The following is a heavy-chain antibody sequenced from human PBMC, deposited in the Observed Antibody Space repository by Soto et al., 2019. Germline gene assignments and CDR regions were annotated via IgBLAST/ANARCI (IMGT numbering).Heavy chain of an antibody. CDR3: ARVVFQYSSSWYSEIYYYMDV. D-gene: IGHD6-13*01. J-gene: IGHJ6*03. Sequence: GGSLRLCCAASGFTFSSYSMNWVRQAPGKGLEWVSSISSSSSYIYYADSVKGRFTISRDNAKNSLYLQMNSLRAEDTAVYYCARVVFQYSSSWYSEIYYYMDVWGKGTTVTVSS. V-gene: IGHV3-21*01. CDR1: GFTFSSYS. CDR2: ISSSSSYI.